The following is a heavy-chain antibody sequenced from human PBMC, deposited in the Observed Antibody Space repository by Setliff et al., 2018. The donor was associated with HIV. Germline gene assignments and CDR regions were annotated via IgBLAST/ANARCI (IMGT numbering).Heavy chain of an antibody. Sequence: SETLSLTCTVSGGSISTHYWSWIRQSPGKGLEWIGYFYYSGSTNYNPSLRSRLTISADTSKNQFSLKLSSVTAADTAVYYCARRPSPYYYYDSSGYSGGNVDYWGQGTLVTVSP. CDR1: GGSISTHY. D-gene: IGHD3-22*01. CDR2: FYYSGST. CDR3: ARRPSPYYYYDSSGYSGGNVDY. V-gene: IGHV4-59*08. J-gene: IGHJ4*02.